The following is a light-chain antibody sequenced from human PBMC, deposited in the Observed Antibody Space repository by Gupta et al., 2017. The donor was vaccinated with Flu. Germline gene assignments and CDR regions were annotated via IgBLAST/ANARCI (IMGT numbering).Light chain of an antibody. CDR1: SSDVGGYNY. J-gene: IGLJ3*02. V-gene: IGLV2-14*01. CDR3: SSYTSSSTWV. CDR2: DVS. Sequence: TSSDVGGYNYVSWYQHHPGKAPKLLLYDVSDRPSGVSDRFSGSKSGNTASLTISGLLAEDEADYYCSSYTSSSTWVFGGGTKLTVL.